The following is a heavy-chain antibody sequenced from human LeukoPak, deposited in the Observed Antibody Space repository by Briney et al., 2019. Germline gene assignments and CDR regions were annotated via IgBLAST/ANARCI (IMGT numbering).Heavy chain of an antibody. D-gene: IGHD6-19*01. V-gene: IGHV4-59*02. CDR2: IYYSGST. CDR3: VREDGSSGWYPFFDY. Sequence: SETLSLTCTVSGDSVSSDYWSWIRQPPGKGLEWIGYIYYSGSTNYNPSLKGRVTISVDTSKNQFSLKLSSVTAADTAVYFCVREDGSSGWYPFFDYWGQGTLVTVSS. CDR1: GDSVSSDY. J-gene: IGHJ4*02.